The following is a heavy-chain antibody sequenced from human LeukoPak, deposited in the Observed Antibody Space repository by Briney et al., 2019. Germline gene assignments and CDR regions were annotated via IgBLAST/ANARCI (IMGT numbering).Heavy chain of an antibody. CDR2: ISSSSTDI. CDR1: GFTFSSYS. Sequence: PGGSPRLSCVDSGFTFSSYSMNWVRQAPGKGLEWVASISSSSTDIHYADSMKGRFTISRDNPKKSLYLQMNSLRAEDTAVYYCAKGEVWFDPWGQGTLVTVSA. V-gene: IGHV3-21*01. CDR3: AKGEVWFDP. D-gene: IGHD1-26*01. J-gene: IGHJ5*02.